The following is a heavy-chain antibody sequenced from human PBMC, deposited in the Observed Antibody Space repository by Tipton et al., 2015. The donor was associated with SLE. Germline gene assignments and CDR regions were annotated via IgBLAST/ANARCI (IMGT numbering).Heavy chain of an antibody. V-gene: IGHV4-31*03. CDR3: ARGHSSSWSDYFDY. J-gene: IGHJ4*02. CDR2: IYYSGST. Sequence: TLSLTCTVSGGSISSGGYYWSWIRQHPGKGLEWIGYIYYSGSTYYNPSLKSRVTISVDTSKNQFSLKLSSVTAADTAVYYCARGHSSSWSDYFDYWGQGTLVTVSS. D-gene: IGHD6-13*01. CDR1: GGSISSGGYY.